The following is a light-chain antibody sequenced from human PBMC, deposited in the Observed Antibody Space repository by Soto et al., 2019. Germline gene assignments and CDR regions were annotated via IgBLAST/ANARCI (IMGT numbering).Light chain of an antibody. CDR3: SSYINSSTLV. CDR2: EDS. Sequence: QSALTQPASVSGSPGQSITISCTGTSSDVGGYNFVSLYQQHPGKAPKLMIYEDSNRPSGVSNRFSGSKSGNTASLTISGLQAEDEADYYCSSYINSSTLVFGGGTKLTVL. CDR1: SSDVGGYNF. V-gene: IGLV2-14*01. J-gene: IGLJ3*02.